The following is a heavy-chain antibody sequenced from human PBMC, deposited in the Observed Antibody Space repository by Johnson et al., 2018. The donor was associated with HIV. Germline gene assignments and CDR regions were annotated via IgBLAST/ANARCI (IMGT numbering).Heavy chain of an antibody. V-gene: IGHV3-30-3*01. CDR1: GFTFSSYA. J-gene: IGHJ3*02. Sequence: QVQLVESGGGVVQPGRSLRLSCAASGFTFSSYAMHWVRQAPGKGLEWMAVISFDGSNKYYAESVKGRFTISRENSKNTLYLQMNSLRPEDAAIYYCARGRGELLGGAFDIWGQGTMVTVSS. CDR2: ISFDGSNK. CDR3: ARGRGELLGGAFDI. D-gene: IGHD1-26*01.